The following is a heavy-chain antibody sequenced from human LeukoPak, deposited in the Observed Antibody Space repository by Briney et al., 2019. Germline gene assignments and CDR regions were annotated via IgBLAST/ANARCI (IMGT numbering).Heavy chain of an antibody. CDR2: ITDSSSYI. Sequence: PGGSLRLSCAASRFTFSTYSMNWVRQAPGKGLEWVSSITDSSSYIYYADSVKGRFTISRDNAKNSLYLQMNSLRAEDTAVYYCARDGWYGYFDYWGQGTLVTVSS. CDR3: ARDGWYGYFDY. V-gene: IGHV3-21*01. CDR1: RFTFSTYS. J-gene: IGHJ4*02. D-gene: IGHD2-15*01.